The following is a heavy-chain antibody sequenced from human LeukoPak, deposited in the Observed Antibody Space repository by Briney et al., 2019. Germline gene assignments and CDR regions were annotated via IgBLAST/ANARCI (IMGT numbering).Heavy chain of an antibody. D-gene: IGHD6-19*01. CDR1: GVTVSSNY. J-gene: IGHJ4*02. CDR3: AREAGYTSGWYIDY. Sequence: GGSLRLSCAASGVTVSSNYMSWVRQAPGEGLEWVSVIYSGGSTHYADSVKGRFTISGDNSKNTLYLQMNSLRAEDTAVYYCAREAGYTSGWYIDYWGQGTMVTVSS. CDR2: IYSGGST. V-gene: IGHV3-53*01.